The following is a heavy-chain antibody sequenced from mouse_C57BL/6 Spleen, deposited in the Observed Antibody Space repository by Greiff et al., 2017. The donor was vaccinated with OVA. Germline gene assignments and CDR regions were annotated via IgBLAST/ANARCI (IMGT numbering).Heavy chain of an antibody. Sequence: EVQLQQSGPELVKPGASVKISCKASGYTFTDYYMNWVKQSHGKSLEWIGDINPNNGGTSYKQKFKGKATLTVDKSSSTAYMELRSLTSEDSAVYYCASRGDYSTMFAYWGQGTLVTVSA. J-gene: IGHJ3*01. D-gene: IGHD2-5*01. CDR1: GYTFTDYY. V-gene: IGHV1-26*01. CDR2: INPNNGGT. CDR3: ASRGDYSTMFAY.